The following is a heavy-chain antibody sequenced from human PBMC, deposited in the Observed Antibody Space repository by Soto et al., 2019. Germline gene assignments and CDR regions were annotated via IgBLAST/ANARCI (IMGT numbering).Heavy chain of an antibody. CDR3: ARDVDSSSWYYYYYGMDV. D-gene: IGHD6-13*01. J-gene: IGHJ6*02. CDR2: ISAYNGNT. V-gene: IGHV1-18*01. Sequence: ASVKVSCKASGYTFTSYGISWVRQAPGQGLEWMGWISAYNGNTNYAQKLQGRVTMTTDTSTSTAYMELRSLRSDDTAVYYCARDVDSSSWYYYYYGMDVWGQGTTVTVSS. CDR1: GYTFTSYG.